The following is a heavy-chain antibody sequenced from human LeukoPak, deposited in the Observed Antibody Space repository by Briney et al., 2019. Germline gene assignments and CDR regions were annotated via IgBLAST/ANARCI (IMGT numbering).Heavy chain of an antibody. CDR2: IRGKAYGATT. CDR1: GFTFSNAW. D-gene: IGHD3-10*01. V-gene: IGHV3-49*04. Sequence: GGSLRLPCAASGFTFSNAWMSWVRQAPGKGLEWVGFIRGKAYGATTEYAASVKGRFTISRDDSKSIAYLQMNSLKTEDTAVYYCTSSFGQLSFFDYWGQGTLVTVSS. CDR3: TSSFGQLSFFDY. J-gene: IGHJ4*02.